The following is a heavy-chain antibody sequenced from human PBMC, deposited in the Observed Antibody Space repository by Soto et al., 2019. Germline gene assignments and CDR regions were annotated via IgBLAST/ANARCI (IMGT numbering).Heavy chain of an antibody. CDR2: INPSGGST. V-gene: IGHV1-46*01. CDR3: ARAVELAAAGSLGWFDP. D-gene: IGHD6-13*01. CDR1: GYTFTSYY. Sequence: ASVKVSCKASGYTFTSYYMHWVRQAPGQGLEWMGIINPSGGSTSYAQKFQGRVTMTRDTSTSTVYMELSSLRSEDTAVYYCARAVELAAAGSLGWFDPWGQGTLVTVSS. J-gene: IGHJ5*02.